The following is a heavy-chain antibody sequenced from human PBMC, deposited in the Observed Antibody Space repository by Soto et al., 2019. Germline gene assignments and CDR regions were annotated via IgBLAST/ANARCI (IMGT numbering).Heavy chain of an antibody. CDR1: GFTFSSYA. Sequence: QVQLVESGGGVVQPGRSLRLSCAASGFTFSSYAMHWVRQAPGKGLEWVAVISYDGSNKYYADSVKGRFTISRDNSKNTLYLQMNSLRAEDTAVYYCARAGVMTTVTPVDYLGQGTLVTVSS. D-gene: IGHD4-4*01. CDR2: ISYDGSNK. CDR3: ARAGVMTTVTPVDY. J-gene: IGHJ4*02. V-gene: IGHV3-30-3*01.